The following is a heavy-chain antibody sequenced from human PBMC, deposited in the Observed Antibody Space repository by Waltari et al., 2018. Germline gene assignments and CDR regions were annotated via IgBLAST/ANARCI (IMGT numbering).Heavy chain of an antibody. CDR1: GGSISSYY. CDR3: ASRYYDWWTREESHLIGGLNDAFDI. J-gene: IGHJ3*02. V-gene: IGHV4-4*07. Sequence: QVQLQESGPGLVKPSETLSLTCTVSGGSISSYYWSWIRQPAGKGLEWIGRTYTSGGTDYTPSLKSGVTLSLDTSNNQFYLKLSFVTAAATAVYYCASRYYDWWTREESHLIGGLNDAFDIWGQGTMVTVSS. D-gene: IGHD3-3*01. CDR2: TYTSGGT.